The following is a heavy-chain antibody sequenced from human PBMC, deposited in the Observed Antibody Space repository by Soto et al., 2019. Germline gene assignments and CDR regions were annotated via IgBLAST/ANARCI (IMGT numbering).Heavy chain of an antibody. V-gene: IGHV3-7*01. CDR3: ARGSGFLIDR. CDR2: IKEDGSEK. Sequence: GGSLRLSCAASGFIFSGFWMNWVRQAPGKGLEWVAIIKEDGSEKYYVDSVKGRFTISRDNADNSLYLQMDSLRVEDTAVYYCARGSGFLIDRWGQRTPVTVSS. D-gene: IGHD6-19*01. CDR1: GFIFSGFW. J-gene: IGHJ5*02.